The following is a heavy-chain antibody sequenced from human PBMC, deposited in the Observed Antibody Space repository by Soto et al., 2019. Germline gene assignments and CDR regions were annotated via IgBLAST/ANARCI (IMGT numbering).Heavy chain of an antibody. Sequence: ASVKVSCKASGYTFTSYDINWVRQATGQGLEWVEWVNPNSGNTGYAQKFQGRVTMTKNTSISTAYMELSSLTSEDTAVYYCAREGYSSSSGPRGNWFDPWGQGTLVTVSS. CDR3: AREGYSSSSGPRGNWFDP. D-gene: IGHD6-6*01. J-gene: IGHJ5*02. CDR2: VNPNSGNT. V-gene: IGHV1-8*01. CDR1: GYTFTSYD.